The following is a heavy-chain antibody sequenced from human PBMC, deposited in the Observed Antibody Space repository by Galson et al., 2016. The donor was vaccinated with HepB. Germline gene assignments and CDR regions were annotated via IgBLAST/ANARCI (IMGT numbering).Heavy chain of an antibody. Sequence: SVKVSCKASGHTFTSYYIHWVRQAPGQGLEWMGRITPIFGTANYAQKFQGRVTITADKSTSTAYMELSSLRSEDTAVYYCAREEKRQIYSYGTLAYSYYMDVWGSGTTVTVSS. CDR1: GHTFTSYY. D-gene: IGHD5-18*01. CDR3: AREEKRQIYSYGTLAYSYYMDV. CDR2: ITPIFGTA. V-gene: IGHV1-69*06. J-gene: IGHJ6*03.